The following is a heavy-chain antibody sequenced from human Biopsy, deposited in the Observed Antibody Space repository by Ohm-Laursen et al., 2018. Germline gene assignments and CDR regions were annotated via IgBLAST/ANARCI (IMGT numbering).Heavy chain of an antibody. CDR2: IYTSGST. Sequence: GTLSLTWPVSGASISSYYWTWIRQPAGKGLEWIGRIYTSGSTNYNPSLKSRVTMSVDTSKNQFSLKLTSLTAADTAVYFCAAVDYSAYTTVDHWGQGTLITVSS. D-gene: IGHD5-12*01. CDR3: AAVDYSAYTTVDH. J-gene: IGHJ4*02. V-gene: IGHV4-4*07. CDR1: GASISSYY.